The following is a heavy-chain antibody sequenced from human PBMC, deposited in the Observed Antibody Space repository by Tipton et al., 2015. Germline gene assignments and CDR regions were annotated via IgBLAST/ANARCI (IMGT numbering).Heavy chain of an antibody. CDR1: GDSVSSVSYN. D-gene: IGHD2-15*01. CDR2: IYYSGST. Sequence: TLSLTCSVSGDSVSSVSYNWNWIRQPPGRGLEWIGYIYYSGSTNYNPFLKSRVTMSVDTSKNQFSLKLTSVNAADTAVYYCARGGNNWFDPWGQGTLVTVSS. CDR3: ARGGNNWFDP. J-gene: IGHJ5*02. V-gene: IGHV4-61*01.